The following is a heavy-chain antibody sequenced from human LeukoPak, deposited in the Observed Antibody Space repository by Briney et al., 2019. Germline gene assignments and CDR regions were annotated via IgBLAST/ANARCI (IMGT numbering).Heavy chain of an antibody. CDR1: GYTFTTYD. J-gene: IGHJ4*02. D-gene: IGHD5-12*01. Sequence: ASVKVSCKASGYTFTTYDINWVRQAPGQGLEWMGWMNCNSGGTNYAQKFQGRVTMTRDTSISTAYMELSRLRSDDTAVYYCARGPSGYHNTGGQGTLVTVSS. CDR3: ARGPSGYHNT. CDR2: MNCNSGGT. V-gene: IGHV1-2*02.